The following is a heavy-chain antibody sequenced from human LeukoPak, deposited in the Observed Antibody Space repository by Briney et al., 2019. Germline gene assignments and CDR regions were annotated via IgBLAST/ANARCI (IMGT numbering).Heavy chain of an antibody. J-gene: IGHJ4*02. CDR2: ISAYNGNT. V-gene: IGHV1-18*01. D-gene: IGHD1-26*01. CDR3: ARDDEWELQYYDY. Sequence: ASVKVSCKASGYTFTSYDINGVRQATGQGLEWMGWISAYNGNTNYAQKLQGRVTMTTDTSTSTAYMELRSLRTDDTAVYYCARDDEWELQYYDYWGQGTLVTVSS. CDR1: GYTFTSYD.